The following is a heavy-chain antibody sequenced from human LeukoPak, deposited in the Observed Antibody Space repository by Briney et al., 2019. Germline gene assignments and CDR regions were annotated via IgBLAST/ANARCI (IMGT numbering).Heavy chain of an antibody. CDR2: INGDGSST. CDR1: GFTFSSYW. V-gene: IGHV3-74*01. J-gene: IGHJ5*02. CDR3: ARGGYDYGDPNWFDP. D-gene: IGHD4-17*01. Sequence: GPLRPSWAAAGFTFSSYWMHWVRQAPGKELVWVSRINGDGSSTSYADSVKGRFTISRDNPKNTLYLQMNSLSAEDPAVYYCARGGYDYGDPNWFDPWGQGTLVPVSS.